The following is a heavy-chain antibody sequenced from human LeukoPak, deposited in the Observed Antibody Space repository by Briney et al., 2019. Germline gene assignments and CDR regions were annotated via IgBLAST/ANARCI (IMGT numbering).Heavy chain of an antibody. D-gene: IGHD3-10*01. CDR3: ACVAHYYGSGSYYGPLDY. CDR2: ISGSGGST. Sequence: GGSLRLSCAASGFTFSSYAMSWVRQAPGKGLEWVSAISGSGGSTYYADSVKGRFTISRDNSKNTLYLQMNSLRAEDTAVYYCACVAHYYGSGSYYGPLDYWGQGTLVTVSS. CDR1: GFTFSSYA. V-gene: IGHV3-23*01. J-gene: IGHJ4*02.